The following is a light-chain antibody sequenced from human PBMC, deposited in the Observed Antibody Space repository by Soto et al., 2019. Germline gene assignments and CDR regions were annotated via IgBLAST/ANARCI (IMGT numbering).Light chain of an antibody. CDR2: GAS. J-gene: IGKJ1*01. CDR1: QSVSTN. CDR3: QQYNNWIRT. V-gene: IGKV3D-15*01. Sequence: EVVTTLSPASLSVSPGERAALSCRASQSVSTNLDWYQQTHGQAPRLXIYGASTRDTGIPARFSGSGSGTDFTLTISSLQYEDVAVSYCQQYNNWIRTFGQGTQVDIK.